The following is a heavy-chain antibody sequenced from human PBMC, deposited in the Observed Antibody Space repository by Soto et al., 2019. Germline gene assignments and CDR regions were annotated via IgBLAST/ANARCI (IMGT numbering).Heavy chain of an antibody. D-gene: IGHD4-17*01. J-gene: IGHJ4*02. Sequence: PGGSLRLSXAASGFTFSSYGMHWVRQAPGKGLEWVAVISYDGSNKYYADSVKGRFTISRDNSKNTLYLQMNSLRAEDTAVYYCAKDFSVTGDYGYWGQGTLVTVPQ. CDR3: AKDFSVTGDYGY. V-gene: IGHV3-30*18. CDR1: GFTFSSYG. CDR2: ISYDGSNK.